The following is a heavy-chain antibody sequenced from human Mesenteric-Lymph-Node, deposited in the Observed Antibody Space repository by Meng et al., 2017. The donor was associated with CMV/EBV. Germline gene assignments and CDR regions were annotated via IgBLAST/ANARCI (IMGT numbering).Heavy chain of an antibody. J-gene: IGHJ4*02. D-gene: IGHD4-11*01. V-gene: IGHV3-30*14. CDR2: ISHDGSKT. Sequence: GGSLRLSCAASAFTFSSYSMHWVRQAPGKGLEWVAVISHDGSKTYYADSVKGRFTISRDNSNNRLYLRMSSLRVEDTAVYYCARGGPRLTTVATFDFWGQGMLVTVSS. CDR1: AFTFSSYS. CDR3: ARGGPRLTTVATFDF.